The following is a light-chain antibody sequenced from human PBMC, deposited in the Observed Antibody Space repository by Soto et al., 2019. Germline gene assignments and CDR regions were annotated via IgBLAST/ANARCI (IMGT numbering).Light chain of an antibody. Sequence: QSALTQPASVSGSPGQSITISCTGTSSDVASYNLVSWYQQHPGKAPKLMIYEGSKRPSGVSNRFSGSKSGNTASLTISGLQTEDEADYYCCSFVGSSTVVFGGGTKVTVL. V-gene: IGLV2-23*01. J-gene: IGLJ2*01. CDR3: CSFVGSSTVV. CDR1: SSDVASYNL. CDR2: EGS.